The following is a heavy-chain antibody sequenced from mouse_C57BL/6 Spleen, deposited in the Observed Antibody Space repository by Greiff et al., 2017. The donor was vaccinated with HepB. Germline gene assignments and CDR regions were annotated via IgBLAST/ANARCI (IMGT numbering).Heavy chain of an antibody. J-gene: IGHJ4*01. D-gene: IGHD1-1*01. V-gene: IGHV1-7*01. CDR1: GYTFTSYW. CDR2: INPSSGYT. CDR3: ARDYYGSSDAMDY. Sequence: QVHVKQSGAELAKPGASVKLSCKASGYTFTSYWMHWVKQRPGQGLEWIGYINPSSGYTKYNQKFKDKATSTADKSSSTAYMQLSSLTYEDSAVYYCARDYYGSSDAMDYWGQGTSVTVSS.